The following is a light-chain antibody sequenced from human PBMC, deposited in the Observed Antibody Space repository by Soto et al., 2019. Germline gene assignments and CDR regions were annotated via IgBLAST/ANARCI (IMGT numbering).Light chain of an antibody. Sequence: QSVLTQPPSVSGAPGQRVTISCTGSSSNIGAGYDVHWYQQLPGTAPKLLIYGNSNRPSGVPDRCSGSKSVTSASLAITGLQAEDEADYCCQSYDSSLSGSGVFGGGTKLTVL. CDR1: SSNIGAGYD. CDR2: GNS. V-gene: IGLV1-40*01. J-gene: IGLJ2*01. CDR3: QSYDSSLSGSGV.